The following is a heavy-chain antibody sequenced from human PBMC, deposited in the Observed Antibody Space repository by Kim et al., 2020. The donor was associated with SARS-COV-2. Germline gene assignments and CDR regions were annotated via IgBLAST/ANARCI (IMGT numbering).Heavy chain of an antibody. D-gene: IGHD6-13*01. V-gene: IGHV4-4*01. CDR2: T. Sequence: TNYEPSIKRGIIISVDKSKNQFSLNLTSVTAADTAMYFCARLAAAGTGELNYWGQGTLVTVSS. CDR3: ARLAAAGTGELNY. J-gene: IGHJ4*02.